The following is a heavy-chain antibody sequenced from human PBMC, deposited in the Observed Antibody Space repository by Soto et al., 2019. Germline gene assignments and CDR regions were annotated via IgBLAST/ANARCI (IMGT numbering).Heavy chain of an antibody. CDR3: ARDQGVVVTADNWFDP. Sequence: SQTRSLTCPVSGGSIIDYSWVCILQRAGKGLEWIGRIVSSGSTNYNPSLKGLITMSLDTSKNQFSLKLNSATATDTAVYFCARDQGVVVTADNWFDPWGQGILVTVSS. CDR1: GGSIIDYS. CDR2: IVSSGST. V-gene: IGHV4-4*07. J-gene: IGHJ5*02. D-gene: IGHD2-21*02.